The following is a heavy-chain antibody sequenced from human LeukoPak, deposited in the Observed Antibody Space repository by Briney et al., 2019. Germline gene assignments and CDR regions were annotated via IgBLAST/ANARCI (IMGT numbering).Heavy chain of an antibody. D-gene: IGHD1-26*01. CDR1: GFTCSSYA. CDR2: ISASGHAT. J-gene: IGHJ4*02. V-gene: IGHV3-23*01. Sequence: GGSLRLSCAASGFTCSSYAMSWVRQAPGKGLEAPGKGLEWVSTISASGHATYYPDSVRGRFTISRDNSKSTLHLQMDSLRAEDSALYYCAKWPEGATPKFHHWGQGTLVTVSS. CDR3: AKWPEGATPKFHH.